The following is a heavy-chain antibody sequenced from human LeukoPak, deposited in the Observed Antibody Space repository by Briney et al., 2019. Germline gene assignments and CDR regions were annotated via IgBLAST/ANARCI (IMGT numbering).Heavy chain of an antibody. J-gene: IGHJ4*02. Sequence: PSETLSLTCTVSGGSISSSSYYWGWIRQPPWKGLEWIRSIYYSGSTYYNPSLKSRVTISVDSSKTQFSLKLSSVTAADTAVYYFARHSSGGYCSSTSCYRFDYWGQGALVTVSS. CDR3: ARHSSGGYCSSTSCYRFDY. CDR1: GGSISSSSYY. V-gene: IGHV4-39*01. D-gene: IGHD2-2*01. CDR2: IYYSGST.